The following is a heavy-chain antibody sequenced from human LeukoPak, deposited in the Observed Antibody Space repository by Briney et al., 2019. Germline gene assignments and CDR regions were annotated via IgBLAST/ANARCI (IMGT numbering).Heavy chain of an antibody. D-gene: IGHD6-13*01. CDR1: GGTFSSYA. J-gene: IGHJ4*02. CDR2: IIPIFGTA. V-gene: IGHV1-69*13. Sequence: ASVKVSCKASGGTFSSYAISWVRQVPGQGLEWMGGIIPIFGTANYAQKFQGRVTITADESTSTAYMELSSLRSEDTAVYYCARDGGQQQLVLDYWGQGTLVTVSS. CDR3: ARDGGQQQLVLDY.